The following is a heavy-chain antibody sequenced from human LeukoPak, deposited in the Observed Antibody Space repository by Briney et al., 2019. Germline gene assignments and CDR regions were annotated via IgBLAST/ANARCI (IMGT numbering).Heavy chain of an antibody. J-gene: IGHJ4*02. CDR3: ARLRTYYDFWSGYYGPYYFDY. Sequence: SETLSLTCTVSGGSISSYYRSWIWQPPGKGLEWIGYIYYSGSTNYNPSLKSRVTISVDTSKNQFSLKLSSVTAADTAVYYCARLRTYYDFWSGYYGPYYFDYWGQGTLVTVSS. D-gene: IGHD3-3*01. CDR1: GGSISSYY. V-gene: IGHV4-59*08. CDR2: IYYSGST.